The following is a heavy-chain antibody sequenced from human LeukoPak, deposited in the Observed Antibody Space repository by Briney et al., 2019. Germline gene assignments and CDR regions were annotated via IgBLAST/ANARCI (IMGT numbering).Heavy chain of an antibody. CDR3: ARSIPAAGYYLDY. CDR2: INPSGGST. D-gene: IGHD2-2*01. Sequence: ASVKVSCKASGYTFTTYYVHWVRQAPGQGLEWMGIINPSGGSTNYALKFQGSVTMTRDMFTTTVYMEMSSLRSEDTAVYYCARSIPAAGYYLDYWGQGTLVTVSS. J-gene: IGHJ4*02. V-gene: IGHV1-46*01. CDR1: GYTFTTYY.